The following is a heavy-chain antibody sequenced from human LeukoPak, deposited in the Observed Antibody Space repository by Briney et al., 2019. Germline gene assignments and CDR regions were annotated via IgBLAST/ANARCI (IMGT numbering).Heavy chain of an antibody. D-gene: IGHD5-12*01. V-gene: IGHV3-23*01. CDR3: ARDGSGGYDWDFDY. J-gene: IGHJ4*02. CDR1: GFTFSSYA. CDR2: ISGSGGST. Sequence: GGSLRLSCAASGFTFSSYAMSWVRQAPGKGLEWVSAISGSGGSTYYADSVKGRFTISRDNSKNTLYLQMNSLRAEDTAVYYCARDGSGGYDWDFDYWGQGTLVTVSS.